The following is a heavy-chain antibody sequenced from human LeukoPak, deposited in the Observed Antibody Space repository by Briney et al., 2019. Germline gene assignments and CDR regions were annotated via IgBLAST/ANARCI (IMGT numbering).Heavy chain of an antibody. V-gene: IGHV4-4*07. CDR1: GGSISSYY. J-gene: IGHJ3*02. CDR2: IYTSGST. CDR3: AGTNTYYYDSSGYYGLRLGAFDI. D-gene: IGHD3-22*01. Sequence: ASETLSLTCTVSGGSISSYYWSWIRQPAGKGLEWIGRIYTSGSTIYNPSLKSRVTMSVDTSKNQFSLKLSSVTAADTAVYYCAGTNTYYYDSSGYYGLRLGAFDIWGQGTMVTVSS.